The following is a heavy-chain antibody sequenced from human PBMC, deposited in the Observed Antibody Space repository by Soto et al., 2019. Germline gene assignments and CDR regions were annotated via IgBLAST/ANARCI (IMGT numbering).Heavy chain of an antibody. CDR2: ISYDGSNK. V-gene: IGHV3-30*18. CDR1: GFTFSSYG. D-gene: IGHD6-13*01. J-gene: IGHJ4*02. CDR3: AKPSQASTFGFDYIAAAGTVDY. Sequence: QVQLVESGGGVVQPGRSLRLSCAASGFTFSSYGMHWVRQAPGKGLEWVAVISYDGSNKYYADSVKCRFTLSRDNSKNTMYLQMNSLRAEDTAVYYCAKPSQASTFGFDYIAAAGTVDYWGQGTLVTVSS.